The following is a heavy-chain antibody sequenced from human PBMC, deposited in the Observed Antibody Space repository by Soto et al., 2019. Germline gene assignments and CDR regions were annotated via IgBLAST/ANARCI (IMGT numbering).Heavy chain of an antibody. V-gene: IGHV3-48*02. J-gene: IGHJ4*02. CDR1: GFTFSSYA. D-gene: IGHD4-17*01. CDR3: ARDGLAGYGDYAPLDY. Sequence: GGSLRLSCAASGFTFSSYAMHCVRQAPGKGLEWVSYISSSSSTIYYADSVKGRFTISRDNAKNSLYLQMNSLRDEDTAVYYCARDGLAGYGDYAPLDYWGQGTLVTVSS. CDR2: ISSSSSTI.